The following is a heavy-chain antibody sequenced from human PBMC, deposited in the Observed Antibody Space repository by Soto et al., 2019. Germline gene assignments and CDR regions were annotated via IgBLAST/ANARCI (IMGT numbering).Heavy chain of an antibody. CDR3: AREASHEENWFDP. CDR2: ISSSGSTI. CDR1: GFTFSDYY. Sequence: QVQLVESGGGLAKPGGSLRLSCAASGFTFSDYYMSWIRQAPGKGLEWVSYISSSGSTIYYADSVKGRITISRDNAKNSRYLQMNSLRAEDTAVYYCAREASHEENWFDPWGQGTLVTVSS. V-gene: IGHV3-11*01. D-gene: IGHD5-12*01. J-gene: IGHJ5*02.